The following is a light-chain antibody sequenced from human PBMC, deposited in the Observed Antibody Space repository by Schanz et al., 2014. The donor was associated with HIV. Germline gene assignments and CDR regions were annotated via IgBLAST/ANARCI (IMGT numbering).Light chain of an antibody. CDR3: GTWDNSLTAVV. J-gene: IGLJ2*01. CDR1: SSNIGNNY. CDR2: NNY. Sequence: QSVLTQPPSVSAAPGQRVTISCSGSSSNIGNNYVSWYQQVPGTSPKLVIYNNYQRPSGIPARFSGSKSGTSATLDISGLQPGDEADYYCGTWDNSLTAVVFGGGTKLTVL. V-gene: IGLV1-51*01.